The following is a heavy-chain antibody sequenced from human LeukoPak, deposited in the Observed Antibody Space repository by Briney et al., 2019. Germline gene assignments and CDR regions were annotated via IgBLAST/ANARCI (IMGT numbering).Heavy chain of an antibody. D-gene: IGHD5-12*01. V-gene: IGHV3-23*01. CDR3: AKLGIVATITSNFDY. CDR1: GFTFSSYA. CDR2: ISGSGGST. J-gene: IGHJ4*02. Sequence: GGSLRLSCAASGFTFSSYAMSWVRRAPGKGLEWVSAISGSGGSTYYADSVKGRFTISRDNSKNTLYLQMNSLRAEDTAVYYCAKLGIVATITSNFDYWGQGTLVTVSS.